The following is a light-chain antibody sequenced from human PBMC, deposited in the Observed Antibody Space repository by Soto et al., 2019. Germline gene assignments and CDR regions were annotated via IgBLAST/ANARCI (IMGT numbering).Light chain of an antibody. Sequence: DIQMTQSPSFLSASVGDRVTITCQASQDISNYLNWYQQKPGKAPKLLIYDASNLETGVPSRFSGSGSGTDFTFTISSLQPEDIATYYCQQYDNPSLTFGGGTKVEIK. CDR2: DAS. V-gene: IGKV1-33*01. CDR3: QQYDNPSLT. J-gene: IGKJ4*01. CDR1: QDISNY.